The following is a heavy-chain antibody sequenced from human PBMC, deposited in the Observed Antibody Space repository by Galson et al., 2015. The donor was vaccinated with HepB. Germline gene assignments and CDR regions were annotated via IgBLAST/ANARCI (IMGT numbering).Heavy chain of an antibody. CDR3: AKDRERVYPVLRFLEWSRGVDV. Sequence: SLRLSCAASGFTFSSYGMHWVRQAPGKGLEWVAVISYDGSNKYYADSVKGRFTISRDNSKNTLYLQMNSLRAEDTAVYYCAKDRERVYPVLRFLEWSRGVDVWGKGTTVTVSS. J-gene: IGHJ6*04. CDR2: ISYDGSNK. D-gene: IGHD3-3*01. CDR1: GFTFSSYG. V-gene: IGHV3-30*18.